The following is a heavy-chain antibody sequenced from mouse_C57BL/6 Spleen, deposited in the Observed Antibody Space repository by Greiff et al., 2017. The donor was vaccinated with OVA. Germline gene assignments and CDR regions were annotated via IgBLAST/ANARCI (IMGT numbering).Heavy chain of an antibody. CDR3: ASLPY. CDR1: GYSITSCYF. J-gene: IGHJ3*01. CDR2: ISYDGSN. V-gene: IGHV3-6*01. Sequence: LLESGPGLVKPSQSLSLTCSVSGYSITSCYFWYWIRQLPENLLEWRGYISYDGSNNSNPYLKNRSSITRDTSKNKLFLKLISVTTEDTSTYYCASLPYWGQGTLVTVSA.